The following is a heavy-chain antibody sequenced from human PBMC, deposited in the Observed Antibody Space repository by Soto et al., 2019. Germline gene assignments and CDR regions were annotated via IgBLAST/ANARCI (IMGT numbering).Heavy chain of an antibody. CDR2: IYPGDSDT. Sequence: GESLKISCKGSGYSFTSYWIGWVRQMPGKGLEWMGIIYPGDSDTRYSPSFQGQVTISADKSIRTAYLQWSSLKASDTAIYYCARGDYDILTGDFKSFYGMDVWGQGPRSPSP. D-gene: IGHD3-9*01. CDR3: ARGDYDILTGDFKSFYGMDV. V-gene: IGHV5-51*01. J-gene: IGHJ6*02. CDR1: GYSFTSYW.